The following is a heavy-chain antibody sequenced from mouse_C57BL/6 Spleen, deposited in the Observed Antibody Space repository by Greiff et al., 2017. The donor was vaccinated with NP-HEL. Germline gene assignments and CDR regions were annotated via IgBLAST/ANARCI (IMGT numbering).Heavy chain of an antibody. V-gene: IGHV1-18*01. CDR1: GYTFTDYN. D-gene: IGHD1-1*01. CDR2: INPNNGGT. J-gene: IGHJ1*03. CDR3: ARSGYYGSSYPCYWYFDV. Sequence: EVQLQQSGPELVKPGASVKIPCKASGYTFTDYNMDWVKQSHGKSLEWIGDINPNNGGTIYNQKFKGKATLTVDKSSSTAYMELGSLTSEDTAVYYCARSGYYGSSYPCYWYFDVWGTGTTVTVSS.